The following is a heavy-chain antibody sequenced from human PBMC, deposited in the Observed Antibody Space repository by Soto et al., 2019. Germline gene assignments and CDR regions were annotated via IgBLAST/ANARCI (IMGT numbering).Heavy chain of an antibody. CDR1: GFTFSSYG. V-gene: IGHV3-30*18. J-gene: IGHJ2*01. D-gene: IGHD2-15*01. CDR3: AKGGYCSGGSCYSLWYFDL. Sequence: QVQLVESGGGVVQPGRSLRLSCAASGFTFSSYGMHWVRQAPGKGLEWVAVISYDGSNKYYADSVKGRFTISRDNSKNTLYLQMSSLRAEDTAVYYCAKGGYCSGGSCYSLWYFDLWGRGTLVTVSS. CDR2: ISYDGSNK.